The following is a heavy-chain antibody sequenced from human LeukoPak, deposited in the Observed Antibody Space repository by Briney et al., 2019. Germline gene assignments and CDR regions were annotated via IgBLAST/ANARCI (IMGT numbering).Heavy chain of an antibody. CDR3: ARTHYYYYMDV. CDR2: IYSGGST. V-gene: IGHV3-53*01. Sequence: WVSVIYSGGSTYYADSVKGRFTISRDNSKNTLYLQMNSLRAEDTAVYYCARTHYYYYMDVWGKGITVTVSS. J-gene: IGHJ6*03.